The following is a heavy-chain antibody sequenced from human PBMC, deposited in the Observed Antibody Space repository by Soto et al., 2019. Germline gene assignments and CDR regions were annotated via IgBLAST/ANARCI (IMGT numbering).Heavy chain of an antibody. V-gene: IGHV3-23*01. CDR1: GFTLRSYA. CDR3: AFNGDYIVDY. D-gene: IGHD4-17*01. Sequence: EVHLLESGGGLVQPGGSLRLSCAASGFTLRSYAMSWVRQAPGKGLEWVSTISRSGDSTYYADSVKGRFTISRDNSKNTPYLQMTSLRAEDTAVYYCAFNGDYIVDYWGQGTLVTVSS. CDR2: ISRSGDST. J-gene: IGHJ4*02.